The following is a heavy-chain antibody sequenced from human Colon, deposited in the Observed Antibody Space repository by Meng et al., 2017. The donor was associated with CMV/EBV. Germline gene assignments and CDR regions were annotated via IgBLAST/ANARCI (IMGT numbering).Heavy chain of an antibody. CDR3: AKGTNFYDTHGYFDF. D-gene: IGHD3-22*01. Sequence: GESLKISCAASGFTSSSFGMSWVRQAPGRGLEWVAMISGSGATAYYADSVKGRFIISRDNSKNAVYLQMNSLRVEDTAVYYCAKGTNFYDTHGYFDFWGQGTLVTVSS. V-gene: IGHV3-23*01. CDR2: ISGSGATA. CDR1: GFTSSSFG. J-gene: IGHJ4*02.